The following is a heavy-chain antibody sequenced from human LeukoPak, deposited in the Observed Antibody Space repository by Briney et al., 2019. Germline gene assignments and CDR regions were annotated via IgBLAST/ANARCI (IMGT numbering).Heavy chain of an antibody. CDR3: ARDLWVGTGY. Sequence: AGSLRLSCVASGFCSTYTSWVRQAPGKGLEWVSVIYSGDSTYYADSVRGRFTISRDISKNTVYLQMNSLRPEDTAVYYCARDLWVGTGYWGQGTLVTVAS. J-gene: IGHJ4*02. CDR2: IYSGDST. V-gene: IGHV3-66*02. D-gene: IGHD3-10*01. CDR1: GFCSTY.